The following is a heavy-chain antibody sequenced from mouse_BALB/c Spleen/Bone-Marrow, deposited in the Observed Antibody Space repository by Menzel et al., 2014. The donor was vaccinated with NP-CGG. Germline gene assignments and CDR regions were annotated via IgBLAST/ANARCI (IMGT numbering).Heavy chain of an antibody. Sequence: EVKLVESGGGLVQPGGSLKLSCAASGFDFSSYWMSWVRQAPGKGLEWIGEINPDSNTINYAPSLKDKFIISRDNAKNTLYLQMSKVRTEDTALYYCARRGCYGWFAYWGQGTLVTVSA. V-gene: IGHV4-1*02. J-gene: IGHJ3*01. CDR1: GFDFSSYW. CDR2: INPDSNTI. D-gene: IGHD1-1*02. CDR3: ARRGCYGWFAY.